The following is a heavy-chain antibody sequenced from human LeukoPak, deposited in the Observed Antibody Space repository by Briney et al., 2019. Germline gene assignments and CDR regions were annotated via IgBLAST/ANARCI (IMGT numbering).Heavy chain of an antibody. J-gene: IGHJ6*03. CDR2: ISGSGGST. V-gene: IGHV3-23*01. CDR3: AKGVWFGETDYYYYMDV. CDR1: GFTFSSYA. D-gene: IGHD3-10*01. Sequence: GSLRLSCAASGFTFSSYAMSWVRQAPGKGLEWVSTISGSGGSTYYADSVKGRFTISGDNSKNTLYLQMNSLRAEDAAVYYCAKGVWFGETDYYYYMDVWGKGTTVTVSS.